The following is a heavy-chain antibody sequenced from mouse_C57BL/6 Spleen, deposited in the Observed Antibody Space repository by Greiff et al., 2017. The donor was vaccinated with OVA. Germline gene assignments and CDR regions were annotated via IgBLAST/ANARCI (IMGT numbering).Heavy chain of an antibody. Sequence: QVQLKQPGAELVRPGSSVKLSCKASGYTFTSYWMHWVKQRPIQGLEWIGNIDPSDSETHYNQKFKDKATLTVDKSSSTAYMQLSSLTSEDSAVYYCARCWDVLDYWGQGTTLTVSS. CDR1: GYTFTSYW. CDR2: IDPSDSET. J-gene: IGHJ2*01. CDR3: ARCWDVLDY. V-gene: IGHV1-52*01. D-gene: IGHD4-1*01.